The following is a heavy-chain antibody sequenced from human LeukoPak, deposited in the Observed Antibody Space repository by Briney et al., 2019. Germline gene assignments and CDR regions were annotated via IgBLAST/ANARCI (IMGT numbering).Heavy chain of an antibody. CDR3: AKAIYPGYSSSWRGPPFDY. V-gene: IGHV3-23*01. D-gene: IGHD6-13*01. J-gene: IGHJ4*02. Sequence: GGSLRLSCAASGFTFTTYWMTWVRQAPGKGLEWVSAISGSGGSTYYADSVKGRFTISRDNSKNTLYLQMNSLRAEDTAVYYCAKAIYPGYSSSWRGPPFDYWGQGTLVTVSS. CDR2: ISGSGGST. CDR1: GFTFTTYW.